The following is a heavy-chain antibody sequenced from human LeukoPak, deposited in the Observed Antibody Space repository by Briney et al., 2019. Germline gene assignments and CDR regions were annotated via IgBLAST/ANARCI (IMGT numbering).Heavy chain of an antibody. V-gene: IGHV4-4*07. CDR3: ARVGAGRHTGYSSGWQAYYYYYMDV. CDR1: GDSISRYF. Sequence: SETLSLTCTVSGDSISRYFWSWIRQSAGKGLEWIGRIYTSGSTNYNPSLKSRVTISVDKSKNQFSLKLSSVTAADTAVYYCARVGAGRHTGYSSGWQAYYYYYMDVWGKGTTVTVSS. D-gene: IGHD6-19*01. CDR2: IYTSGST. J-gene: IGHJ6*03.